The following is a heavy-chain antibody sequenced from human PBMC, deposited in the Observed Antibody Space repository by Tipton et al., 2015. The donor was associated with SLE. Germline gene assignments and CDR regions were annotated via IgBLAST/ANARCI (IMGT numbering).Heavy chain of an antibody. J-gene: IGHJ6*02. CDR2: INHSGST. D-gene: IGHD3-3*01. CDR3: ARDYTIFRV. CDR1: GGSFSGYS. V-gene: IGHV4-34*09. Sequence: TLSLTCAVYGGSFSGYSWSWIRQPPGKGLEWIGEINHSGSTNYNPTLKSRVTISVDTSKNQFSLKLSSVTAADTAVYYCARDYTIFRVWGQGTTVTVSS.